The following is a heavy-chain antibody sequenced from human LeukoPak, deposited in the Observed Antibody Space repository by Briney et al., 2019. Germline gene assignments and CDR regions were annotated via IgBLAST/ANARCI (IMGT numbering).Heavy chain of an antibody. Sequence: GGSLRLSCAASGFTFSTYAMHWVRQAPGKGLEWVALILYDGTYEYYADSVKGRFTISRDNSENTLFLQMIALRAEDAAVYYCARVGYYDFWSGYYPSYFDYWGQGTLVTVSS. CDR2: ILYDGTYE. D-gene: IGHD3-3*01. J-gene: IGHJ4*02. V-gene: IGHV3-30-3*01. CDR1: GFTFSTYA. CDR3: ARVGYYDFWSGYYPSYFDY.